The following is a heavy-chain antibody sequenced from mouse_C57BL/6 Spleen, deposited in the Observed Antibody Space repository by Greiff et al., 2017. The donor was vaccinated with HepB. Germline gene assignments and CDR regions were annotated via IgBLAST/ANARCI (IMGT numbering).Heavy chain of an antibody. CDR3: ACSFITEDFDY. CDR2: ISYDGSN. CDR1: GYSITSGYY. J-gene: IGHJ2*01. V-gene: IGHV3-6*01. D-gene: IGHD1-1*01. Sequence: EVKLVESGPGLVKPSQSLSLTCSVTGYSITSGYYWNWIRQFPGNKLEWMGYISYDGSNNYNPSLKNRISITRDTSKNQFFLKLNSVTTEDTATYYCACSFITEDFDYWGQGTTLTVSS.